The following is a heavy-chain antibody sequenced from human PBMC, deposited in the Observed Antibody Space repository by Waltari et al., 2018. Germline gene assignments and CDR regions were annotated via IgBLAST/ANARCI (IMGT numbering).Heavy chain of an antibody. J-gene: IGHJ6*02. CDR2: IISDGSTT. D-gene: IGHD3-3*02. V-gene: IGHV3-74*01. Sequence: EVQLVESGGGLVQPGGSLRLSCAASGFTFSTYWLHWVRHAPGEGLVWVSRIISDGSTTNYADSVKGRFTISRDNAKNTLYLQMNSLRAEDTAVYYCTRTLAMDVWGQGTTVTVSS. CDR1: GFTFSTYW. CDR3: TRTLAMDV.